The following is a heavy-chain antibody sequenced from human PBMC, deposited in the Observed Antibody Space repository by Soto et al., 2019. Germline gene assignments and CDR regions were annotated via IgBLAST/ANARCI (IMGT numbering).Heavy chain of an antibody. J-gene: IGHJ4*02. CDR1: GGPFSSHS. D-gene: IGHD3-9*01. CDR3: ILRRLAQGFDF. V-gene: IGHV1-69*04. Sequence: QVLVVQSGAEVRKPGSSVRVSCKASGGPFSSHSITWVRQAPGQGLEWMGRFIPILDRTSHAERFQGRVTFSADTSTSTSYMDLSGLRSADTAIYYCILRRLAQGFDFWGQGTQVTVSS. CDR2: FIPILDRT.